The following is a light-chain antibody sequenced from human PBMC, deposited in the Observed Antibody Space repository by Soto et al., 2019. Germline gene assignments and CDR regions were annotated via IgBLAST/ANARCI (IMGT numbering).Light chain of an antibody. CDR1: QDIDRW. CDR3: LXXXXXXYT. CDR2: TAS. Sequence: DIQMTQSPSSVSASVGDRVTISCRASQDIDRWLAWFQHKPGKAPKLLISTASSLQSGVPSRFSGSGSGTDFTLTXXXXXXXDFATYYCLXXXXXXYTFG. J-gene: IGKJ2*01. V-gene: IGKV1D-12*01.